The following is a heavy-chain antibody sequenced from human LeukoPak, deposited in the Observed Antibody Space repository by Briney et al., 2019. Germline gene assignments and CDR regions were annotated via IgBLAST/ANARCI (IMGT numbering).Heavy chain of an antibody. V-gene: IGHV1-24*01. Sequence: GASVKVSYKVSGYTLTELSMHWVRQAPGKGLEWMGGFDPEDGETIYAQKFQGRVTMTEDTSTDTAYMELSSLRSEDTAVYYCATDSTVVRYFDYWGQGTLVTVSS. CDR2: FDPEDGET. CDR3: ATDSTVVRYFDY. J-gene: IGHJ4*02. CDR1: GYTLTELS. D-gene: IGHD4-23*01.